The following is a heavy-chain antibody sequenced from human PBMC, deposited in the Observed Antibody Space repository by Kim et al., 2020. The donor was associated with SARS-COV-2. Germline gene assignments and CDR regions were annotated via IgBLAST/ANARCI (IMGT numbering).Heavy chain of an antibody. D-gene: IGHD1-26*01. CDR1: GFTFSSYA. V-gene: IGHV3-23*01. CDR2: ISGSGGST. CDR3: AKWGGYIVGAQGGMDV. Sequence: GGSLRLSCAASGFTFSSYAMSWVRQAPGKGLEWVSAISGSGGSTYYADSVKGRFTISRDNSKNTLYLQMNSLRAEDTAVYYCAKWGGYIVGAQGGMDVWGQGTTVTVSS. J-gene: IGHJ6*02.